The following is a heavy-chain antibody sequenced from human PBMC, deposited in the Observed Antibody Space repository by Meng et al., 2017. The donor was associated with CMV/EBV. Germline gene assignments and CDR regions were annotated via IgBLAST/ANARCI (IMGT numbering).Heavy chain of an antibody. CDR1: GYTFTGYY. Sequence: ASVKVSCKASGYTFTGYYMHWVRQAPGQGLEWMGWINPNSGGTNYAQKFQGRVTMTGDTSISTAYMELSRLRSDDTAVYYCARDRLGYCSSTSRYYGADWGQGTLVTVSS. CDR3: ARDRLGYCSSTSRYYGAD. V-gene: IGHV1-2*02. J-gene: IGHJ4*02. D-gene: IGHD2-2*01. CDR2: INPNSGGT.